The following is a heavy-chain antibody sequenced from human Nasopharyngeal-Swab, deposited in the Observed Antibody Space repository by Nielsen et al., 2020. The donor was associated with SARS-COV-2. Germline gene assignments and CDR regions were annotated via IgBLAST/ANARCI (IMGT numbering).Heavy chain of an antibody. D-gene: IGHD3-10*01. CDR2: VYWDDDK. J-gene: IGHJ4*02. CDR1: GFSLSTSGVG. CDR3: SPSRYGSGSYSPPIFDD. Sequence: SGPTLVKPTQTLTLTCTFSGFSLSTSGVGVGWIRQPPGKALEWLALVYWDDDKRYSPSLKNRLTITKDTSKNQVVLTMTNMDPVDTATYYCSPSRYGSGSYSPPIFDDWGQGTLVSVSS. V-gene: IGHV2-5*02.